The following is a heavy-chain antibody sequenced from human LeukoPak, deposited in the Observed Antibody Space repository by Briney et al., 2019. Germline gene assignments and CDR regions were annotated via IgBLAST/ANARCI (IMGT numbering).Heavy chain of an antibody. CDR2: ISGNGGSI. CDR3: ARDAGYVRFDF. Sequence: GGSLTLSCAASGFTFSTYTMHWVRQAPGKGLEYVSSISGNGGSIEYANSVKGRFTISRDNSRNTLYLQMGSLRAEDMAVYYCARDAGYVRFDFWGQGTLATVSS. J-gene: IGHJ4*02. V-gene: IGHV3-64*01. D-gene: IGHD5-18*01. CDR1: GFTFSTYT.